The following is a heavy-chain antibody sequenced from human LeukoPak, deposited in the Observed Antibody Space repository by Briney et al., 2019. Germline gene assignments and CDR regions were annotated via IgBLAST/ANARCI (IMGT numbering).Heavy chain of an antibody. CDR3: ARTTWTTGHDY. V-gene: IGHV4-34*01. J-gene: IGHJ4*02. CDR1: GGSFSGYY. D-gene: IGHD1-1*01. Sequence: TSETLSLTCAVYGGSFSGYYWSWIRQPPGKGLEWIGEINHSGSTNYNPSLKSRVTISVDTSKNQFSLKLSSVTAADTAVYYCARTTWTTGHDYWGQGTLVTVSS. CDR2: INHSGST.